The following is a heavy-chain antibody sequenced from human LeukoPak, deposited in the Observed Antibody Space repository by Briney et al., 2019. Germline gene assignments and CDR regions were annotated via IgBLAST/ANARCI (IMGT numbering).Heavy chain of an antibody. CDR1: GGSISSYY. D-gene: IGHD6-13*01. CDR3: ARARYSNSWYAVDI. J-gene: IGHJ3*02. Sequence: PLETLSLTCIVSGGSISSYYWSWIRQPPGKGLEWIGYIYHTGSNNYSPSLKSRVTMSVDTSKNQFSLKLSSVTAADTAVYYCARARYSNSWYAVDIWGQGTMVTVSS. CDR2: IYHTGSN. V-gene: IGHV4-59*08.